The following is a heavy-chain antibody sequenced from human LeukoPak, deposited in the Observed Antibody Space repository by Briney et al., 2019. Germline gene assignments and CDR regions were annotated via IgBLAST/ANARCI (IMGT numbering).Heavy chain of an antibody. Sequence: PSETLSLTCTVSGGSISSSSYYWGWIRQPPGKGLEWIGSIYYSGSTYYNPSLKSRVTISVATSTNQFSLKLSSVTAADTAVYYCASESKGIVGAPHRYYYYYMDVWGKGTTVTISS. CDR3: ASESKGIVGAPHRYYYYYMDV. V-gene: IGHV4-39*01. CDR2: IYYSGST. J-gene: IGHJ6*03. D-gene: IGHD1-26*01. CDR1: GGSISSSSYY.